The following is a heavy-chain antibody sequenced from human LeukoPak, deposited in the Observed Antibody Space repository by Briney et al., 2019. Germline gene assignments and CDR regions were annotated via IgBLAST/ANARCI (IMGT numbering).Heavy chain of an antibody. J-gene: IGHJ4*02. D-gene: IGHD6-6*01. Sequence: SETLSLTCAVSGGSISGDSWWSWVRQSPGKGLEWIGEINHSGSTNYNPSLKSRVTISVDTSKNQFSLKLSSVTAADTAVYYCARRQRGSSQRFDYWGQGTLVTVSS. CDR1: GGSISGDSW. CDR3: ARRQRGSSQRFDY. CDR2: INHSGST. V-gene: IGHV4-4*02.